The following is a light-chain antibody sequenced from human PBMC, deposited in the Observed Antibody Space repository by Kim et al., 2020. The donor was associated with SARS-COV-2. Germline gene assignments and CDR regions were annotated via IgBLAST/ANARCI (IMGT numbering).Light chain of an antibody. CDR3: QTWGTGTWV. Sequence: ASVKLTCTLSSGHSSYAIAWHQQQPEKGPRYLMKLNSDGSHTKGDGIPDRFSGSSSGAERYLTISSLQSEDEADYYCQTWGTGTWVFGGGTQLT. CDR2: LNSDGSH. CDR1: SGHSSYA. V-gene: IGLV4-69*01. J-gene: IGLJ3*02.